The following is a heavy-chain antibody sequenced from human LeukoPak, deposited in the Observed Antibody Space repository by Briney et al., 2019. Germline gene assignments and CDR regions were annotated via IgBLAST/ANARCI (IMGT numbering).Heavy chain of an antibody. V-gene: IGHV3-53*01. CDR3: ATDWPTVTD. CDR2: IYSGGST. D-gene: IGHD4-17*01. J-gene: IGHJ4*01. Sequence: GGSLRLSCAGSGFTVNSNSMDWVRQAPGKGLEWVSVIYSGGSTSYADSVKGRFTISRDNSKNTLYLQMNSLRAEDTAVYYCATDWPTVTDWGHGTLVTVSS. CDR1: GFTVNSNS.